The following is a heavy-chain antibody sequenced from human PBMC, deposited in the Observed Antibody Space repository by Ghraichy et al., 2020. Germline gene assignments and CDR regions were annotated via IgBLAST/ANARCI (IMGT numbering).Heavy chain of an antibody. Sequence: GESLNISCVGSGFTLSSHSMNWVRQSPGKGLEWVLYINSSSRTIFYADSVKGRFTISRDNAQNSLYLQMNSLRDEDTAVYYCARGSTMVSFYYYDRRDVWGQGT. V-gene: IGHV3-48*02. D-gene: IGHD4/OR15-4a*01. CDR2: INSSSRTI. J-gene: IGHJ6*02. CDR1: GFTLSSHS. CDR3: ARGSTMVSFYYYDRRDV.